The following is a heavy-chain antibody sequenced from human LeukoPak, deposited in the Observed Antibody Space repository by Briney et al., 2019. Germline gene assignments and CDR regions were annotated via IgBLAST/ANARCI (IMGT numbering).Heavy chain of an antibody. CDR3: ARGADGAAPFRFDP. V-gene: IGHV4-61*02. CDR2: IYTSGST. CDR1: GDSISSGSYY. D-gene: IGHD4/OR15-4a*01. J-gene: IGHJ5*02. Sequence: SETLSLTCTVSGDSISSGSYYWSWIRQPAGKGLEWIGRIYTSGSTNYNPSLKSRVTMSVDTSKNQFSLKLSSVTAADTAVYYCARGADGAAPFRFDPWGQGTLVTVSS.